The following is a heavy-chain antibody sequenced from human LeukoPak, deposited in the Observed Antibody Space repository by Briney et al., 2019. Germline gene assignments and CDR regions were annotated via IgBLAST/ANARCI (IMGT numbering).Heavy chain of an antibody. CDR1: GFTFSSYA. CDR2: ISGSGGST. V-gene: IGHV3-23*01. D-gene: IGHD2-2*01. CDR3: AKPHCSSTSCYGDYYYYGMDV. J-gene: IGHJ6*02. Sequence: GGSLRLSCAASGFTFSSYAMSWVRQAPGKGLEWVSAISGSGGSTYYADSVKGRFTISRDNSKNTLYLQMNSLRAEDTAVYYCAKPHCSSTSCYGDYYYYGMDVWGQGTTVTVSS.